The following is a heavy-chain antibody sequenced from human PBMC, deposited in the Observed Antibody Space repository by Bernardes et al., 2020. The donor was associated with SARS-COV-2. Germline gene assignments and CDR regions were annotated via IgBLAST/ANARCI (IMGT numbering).Heavy chain of an antibody. J-gene: IGHJ6*03. Sequence: GGSLRLSCAASGFTFSSYAMSWVRQAPGKGLEWVSAISGSGGSTYYADSVKGRFTISRDNSKNTLYLQMNSLRAEDTAVYYCATGRSADDLDYYYYYYMDVWGKGTTVTVSS. CDR1: GFTFSSYA. CDR3: ATGRSADDLDYYYYYYMDV. CDR2: ISGSGGST. D-gene: IGHD3-3*01. V-gene: IGHV3-23*01.